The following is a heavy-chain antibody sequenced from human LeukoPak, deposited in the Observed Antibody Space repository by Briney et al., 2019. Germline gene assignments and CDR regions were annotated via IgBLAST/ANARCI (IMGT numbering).Heavy chain of an antibody. Sequence: ASVKVSCKASGYTFTSYGISWVRQAPGQGFEWMGWISAYNGNTNYAQKLQGRVTMTTDTSTSTAYMELRSLRSDDTAVYYCARIMMSGSYHPDEDFDYWGQGTLVTVSS. CDR3: ARIMMSGSYHPDEDFDY. D-gene: IGHD1-26*01. CDR1: GYTFTSYG. V-gene: IGHV1-18*01. CDR2: ISAYNGNT. J-gene: IGHJ4*02.